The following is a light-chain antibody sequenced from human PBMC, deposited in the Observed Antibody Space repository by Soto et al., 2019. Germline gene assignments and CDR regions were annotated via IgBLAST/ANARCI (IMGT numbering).Light chain of an antibody. CDR3: QHRNNMCPTIT. V-gene: IGKV3-11*01. Sequence: EIVLTQSPATLSLSPGERATLSCRASQSVTTILAWYQQKPGQAPRLLIYDASYRATGIPARFSGSGAGTDVTPTIISLEPEDDAVDYCQHRNNMCPTITFGQGTRLEIK. CDR2: DAS. J-gene: IGKJ5*01. CDR1: QSVTTI.